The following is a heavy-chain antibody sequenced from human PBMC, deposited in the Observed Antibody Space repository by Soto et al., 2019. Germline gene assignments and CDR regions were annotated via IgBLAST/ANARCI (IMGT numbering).Heavy chain of an antibody. Sequence: SGGSLRLSCAASGFTFSSYAMSWVRQAPGKGLEWVSAISGSGGSTYYADSVKGRFTISRDNSKNTLYLQMNSLRAEDTAVYYCAKDSRGYGAYYGMDVWGQGTTVTVSS. CDR2: ISGSGGST. J-gene: IGHJ6*02. V-gene: IGHV3-23*01. CDR3: AKDSRGYGAYYGMDV. CDR1: GFTFSSYA. D-gene: IGHD5-12*01.